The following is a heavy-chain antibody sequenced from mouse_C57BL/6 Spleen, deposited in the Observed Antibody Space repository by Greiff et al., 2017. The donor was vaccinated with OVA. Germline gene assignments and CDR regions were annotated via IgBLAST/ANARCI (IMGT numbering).Heavy chain of an antibody. CDR3: ARRYYYGKDYAMDY. D-gene: IGHD1-1*01. Sequence: VQLKESGGGLVKPGGSLKLSCAASGFTFSDYGMHWVRQAPEKGLEWVAYISSGSSTIYYADTVKGRFTISRDNAKNTLFLQMTSLRSEDTAMYDCARRYYYGKDYAMDYWGQGTSVTVSS. CDR2: ISSGSSTI. J-gene: IGHJ4*01. V-gene: IGHV5-17*01. CDR1: GFTFSDYG.